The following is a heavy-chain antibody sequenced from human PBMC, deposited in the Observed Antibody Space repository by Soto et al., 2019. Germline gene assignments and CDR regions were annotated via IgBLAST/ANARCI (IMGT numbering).Heavy chain of an antibody. CDR1: GYSFTNYW. Sequence: GESLKISCTGSGYSFTNYWIGWVRQMPGKGLEWMGIIYPGDSNTRYSPSFQGQVTISADKSISTAYLQWNSLKASDTAMYFCARQGYCSNTACYTVDYWGQGTLVTVSS. CDR3: ARQGYCSNTACYTVDY. J-gene: IGHJ4*02. D-gene: IGHD2-2*02. V-gene: IGHV5-51*01. CDR2: IYPGDSNT.